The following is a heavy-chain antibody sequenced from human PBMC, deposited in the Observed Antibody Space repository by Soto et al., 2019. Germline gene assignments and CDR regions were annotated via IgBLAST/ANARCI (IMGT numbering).Heavy chain of an antibody. CDR2: ISAYNGNT. CDR3: AREPNYFDY. CDR1: GYTFTNHS. Sequence: QVQLVQSGAEVKKPGASVKVSYTASGYTFTNHSISWVRQAPGQGLEWMGWISAYNGNTKYAQKLQGRVTMTTDTSTSTAYMELRSVRSDDTAVYYCAREPNYFDYWGQGTLVTVSS. V-gene: IGHV1-18*01. J-gene: IGHJ4*02.